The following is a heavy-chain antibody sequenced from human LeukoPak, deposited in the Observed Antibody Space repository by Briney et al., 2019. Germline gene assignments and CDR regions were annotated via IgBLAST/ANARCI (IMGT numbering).Heavy chain of an antibody. V-gene: IGHV3-21*01. D-gene: IGHD3-9*01. CDR1: GFTFSSYS. J-gene: IGHJ4*02. CDR2: ISSSSSYI. CDR3: ARDLDFVDFDWSRGRFDY. Sequence: GGSLRLSCAASGFTFSSYSMNWVRQAPGKGLEWVSSISSSSSYIYYADSVKGRFTISRDNAKNSLYLQMNSLRAEDTAVYYCARDLDFVDFDWSRGRFDYWGQGTLVTVSS.